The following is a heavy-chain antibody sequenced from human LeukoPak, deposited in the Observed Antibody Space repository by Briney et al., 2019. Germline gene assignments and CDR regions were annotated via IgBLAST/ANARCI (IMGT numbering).Heavy chain of an antibody. Sequence: GGSLRLSCAASGFTFSSYAMGWVRQAPGKGLEWVSAISGSGGSTYYADSVKGRFTISRDNSKNTLYLQMNSLRAEDTAVYYCAKVWDYYDSSGYYRGDYFDYWGQGTLVTVSS. V-gene: IGHV3-23*01. J-gene: IGHJ4*02. CDR2: ISGSGGST. D-gene: IGHD3-22*01. CDR1: GFTFSSYA. CDR3: AKVWDYYDSSGYYRGDYFDY.